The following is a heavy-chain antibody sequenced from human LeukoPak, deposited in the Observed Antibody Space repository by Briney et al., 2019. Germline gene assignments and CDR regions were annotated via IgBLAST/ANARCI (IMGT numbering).Heavy chain of an antibody. J-gene: IGHJ1*01. V-gene: IGHV4-34*01. D-gene: IGHD2-21*02. CDR2: INHSGST. Sequence: SETLSLTCAVYGGSFSGYYWSWIRQPPGKGLEWIGEINHSGSTNYNPPLKSRVTISVDTSKNQFSLKLSSVTAADTAVYYCAGGAWGGDPRYFQHWGQGTLVTVSS. CDR3: AGGAWGGDPRYFQH. CDR1: GGSFSGYY.